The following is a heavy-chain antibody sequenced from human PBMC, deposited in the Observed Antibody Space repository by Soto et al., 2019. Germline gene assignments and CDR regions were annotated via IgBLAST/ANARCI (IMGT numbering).Heavy chain of an antibody. J-gene: IGHJ4*02. D-gene: IGHD3-3*01. CDR3: AKSSTIFGVVTEPYYFDY. Sequence: SLRLSCAASGFTFSSYAMSWVRQAPGKGLEWVSAISGSGGSTYYADSVKGRFTISRDNSKNTLYLQMNSLRAEDTAVYYCAKSSTIFGVVTEPYYFDYWGQGTLVTVSS. CDR2: ISGSGGST. CDR1: GFTFSSYA. V-gene: IGHV3-23*01.